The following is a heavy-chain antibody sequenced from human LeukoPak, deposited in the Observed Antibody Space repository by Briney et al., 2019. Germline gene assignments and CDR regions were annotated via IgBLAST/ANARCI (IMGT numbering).Heavy chain of an antibody. Sequence: GASVKVSCKASGYTFTSYYMHWVRQAPGQGLEWRGIINPSGGSTSYAQKFQGRVTMTRDTSTSTVYMELSSLRSEDTAVYYCARDYKMATGSSCPGYWGQGTLVTVSS. J-gene: IGHJ4*02. V-gene: IGHV1-46*01. D-gene: IGHD5-24*01. CDR3: ARDYKMATGSSCPGY. CDR2: INPSGGST. CDR1: GYTFTSYY.